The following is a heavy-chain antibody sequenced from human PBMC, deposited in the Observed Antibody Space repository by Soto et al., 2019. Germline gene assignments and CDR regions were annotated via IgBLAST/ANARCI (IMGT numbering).Heavy chain of an antibody. CDR3: ARDHIVVVPAAILDYYGMDV. D-gene: IGHD2-2*02. Sequence: SETLSLTCTVSGGSISSYYWSWIRQPPGKGLEWIGYIYYSGSTNYNPSLKSRVTISVDTSKNQFSLKLSSVTAADTAVYYCARDHIVVVPAAILDYYGMDVWGQGTTVTV. CDR2: IYYSGST. J-gene: IGHJ6*02. CDR1: GGSISSYY. V-gene: IGHV4-59*01.